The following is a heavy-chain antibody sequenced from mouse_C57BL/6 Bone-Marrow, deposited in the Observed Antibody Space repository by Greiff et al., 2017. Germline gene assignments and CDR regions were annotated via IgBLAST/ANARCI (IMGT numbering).Heavy chain of an antibody. V-gene: IGHV7-1*01. Sequence: EVNLVESGGGLVQSGRSLRLSCATSGFTFSDFYMEWVRQAPGKGLEWIAASRNKANDYTTEYSASVKGRFIVSRDTSQSILYLQMNALRAEDTAVYYCARDSYQGYFDVWGTGTTVTVSS. CDR3: ARDSYQGYFDV. CDR2: SRNKANDYTT. J-gene: IGHJ1*03. CDR1: GFTFSDFY. D-gene: IGHD2-10*01.